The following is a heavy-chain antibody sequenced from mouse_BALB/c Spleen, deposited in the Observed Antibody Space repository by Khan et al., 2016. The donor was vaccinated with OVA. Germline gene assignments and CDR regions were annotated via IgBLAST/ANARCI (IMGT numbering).Heavy chain of an antibody. CDR1: GFSLSGYG. CDR2: IWGDGSP. Sequence: VQLVESGPGLVAPSQSLSITCTVSGFSLSGYGVNWVRQPPGKGLEWLGMIWGDGSPDYNSALKSRLNLRKDNSKSQVFLKMNSLQTDDTASYYCARAYYGNYREAMDYWGQGTSVTVSS. V-gene: IGHV2-6-7*01. J-gene: IGHJ4*01. CDR3: ARAYYGNYREAMDY. D-gene: IGHD2-10*01.